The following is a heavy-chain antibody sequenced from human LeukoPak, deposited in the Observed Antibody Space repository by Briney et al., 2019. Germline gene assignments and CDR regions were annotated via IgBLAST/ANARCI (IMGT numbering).Heavy chain of an antibody. J-gene: IGHJ5*02. D-gene: IGHD2-2*01. Sequence: SETLSLTCAVYGWSFDDYYWNWIRQPPGKGLEWIGEINARGDTNYNPSLKSRVNISVDTSKKQFSLRLTSMIAADTALYYCARGQVPAARGYNWFDPWGQGTLVTVSS. CDR2: INARGDT. CDR3: ARGQVPAARGYNWFDP. V-gene: IGHV4-34*01. CDR1: GWSFDDYY.